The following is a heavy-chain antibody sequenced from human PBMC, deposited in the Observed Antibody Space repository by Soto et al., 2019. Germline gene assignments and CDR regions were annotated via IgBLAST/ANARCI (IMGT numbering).Heavy chain of an antibody. CDR1: GFTFTTYW. CDR3: VRGAPFDY. CDR2: ISADGSSS. V-gene: IGHV3-74*01. Sequence: EVQLVESGGGLVQPGGSLRLSCAASGFTFTTYWMHWVRQAPGKGRVWVSRISADGSSSSYADSVKGRFTISRDNTKNTLYLQMDSLTTEDTAVYYCVRGAPFDYWGQGTLVTVSS. J-gene: IGHJ4*02.